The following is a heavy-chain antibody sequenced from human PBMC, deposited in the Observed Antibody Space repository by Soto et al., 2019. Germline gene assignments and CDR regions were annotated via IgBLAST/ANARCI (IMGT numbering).Heavy chain of an antibody. Sequence: QVQLVQSGAEVKKPGSSVKVSCKASGGTFSSYTISWVRQAPGQGLEWMGRIIPILGIANYAQKFQGRVTSTADKSTSTAYMELSSLRSEDTAVYYCARDPYYYDSRDDYWGQGTLVTVSS. D-gene: IGHD3-22*01. CDR3: ARDPYYYDSRDDY. CDR2: IIPILGIA. J-gene: IGHJ4*02. V-gene: IGHV1-69*02. CDR1: GGTFSSYT.